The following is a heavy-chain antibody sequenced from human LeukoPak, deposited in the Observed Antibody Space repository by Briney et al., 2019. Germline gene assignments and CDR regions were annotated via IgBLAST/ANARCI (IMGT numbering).Heavy chain of an antibody. D-gene: IGHD3-3*01. Sequence: GGSLRLSCVASGFTFGKYWMSWVRQAPGKGLEWVANIKLDGSEKNYVDSVKGRFTISRDNTKNALYLQMNSLRAEDTAVFYCARDQYDTWSRRGNFDSWGQGTLVIVSS. J-gene: IGHJ4*02. CDR1: GFTFGKYW. CDR3: ARDQYDTWSRRGNFDS. V-gene: IGHV3-7*03. CDR2: IKLDGSEK.